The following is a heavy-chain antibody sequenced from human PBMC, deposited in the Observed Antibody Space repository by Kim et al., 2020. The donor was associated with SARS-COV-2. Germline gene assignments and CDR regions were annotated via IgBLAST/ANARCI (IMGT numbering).Heavy chain of an antibody. Sequence: SETLSLTCAVYGGSFSGYYWSWIRQPPGKGLEWIGEINHSGSTNYNPSLKSRVTISVDTSKNQFSLKLSSVTAADTAVYYCARAPDYGSGRRYFQHWGQGTLVTVSS. CDR3: ARAPDYGSGRRYFQH. V-gene: IGHV4-34*01. CDR1: GGSFSGYY. D-gene: IGHD3-10*01. CDR2: INHSGST. J-gene: IGHJ1*01.